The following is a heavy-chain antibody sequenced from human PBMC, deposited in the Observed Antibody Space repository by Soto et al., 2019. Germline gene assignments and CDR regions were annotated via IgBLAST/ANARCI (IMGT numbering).Heavy chain of an antibody. D-gene: IGHD4-17*01. CDR3: ASSPTVTSKDAFDI. J-gene: IGHJ3*02. Sequence: PSETLSLTCTVSGGSISSGGSYWSWIRQHPGKGLALLGDIYSSGIPYYNPSLKSRVTISVDTSKNQFSLKLRSVPAADTAVYYCASSPTVTSKDAFDIWGQGTMVTVSS. V-gene: IGHV4-31*03. CDR1: GGSISSGGSY. CDR2: IYSSGIP.